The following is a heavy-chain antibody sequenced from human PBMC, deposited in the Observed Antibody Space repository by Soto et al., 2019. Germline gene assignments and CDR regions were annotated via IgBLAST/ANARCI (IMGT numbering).Heavy chain of an antibody. Sequence: PGGSLRLSCAASGFTFSRYVMSWVRQAPGKGLEWVSHISGSGTNTYYADSVKVRFTISRDNSNKTLSLQMKSMRADDTAVYYCAKTSRPDIGSQHXWGQVTLLTVSX. CDR3: AKTSRPDIGSQHX. CDR1: GFTFSRYV. D-gene: IGHD2-2*01. J-gene: IGHJ4*02. CDR2: ISGSGTNT. V-gene: IGHV3-23*01.